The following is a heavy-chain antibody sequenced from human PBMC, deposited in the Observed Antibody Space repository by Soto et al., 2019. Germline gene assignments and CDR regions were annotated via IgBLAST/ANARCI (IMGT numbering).Heavy chain of an antibody. J-gene: IGHJ5*02. CDR2: ISGSGGST. CDR3: ARVTRGIAATFDP. Sequence: GWSLRLSCAASGFTFSSYAMSWVRQAPGKGLEWVSAISGSGGSTYYADSVKGRFTISRDNSKNTLYLQMNSLRAEDTAVYSCARVTRGIAATFDPWGQGTLVTVYS. D-gene: IGHD6-13*01. V-gene: IGHV3-23*01. CDR1: GFTFSSYA.